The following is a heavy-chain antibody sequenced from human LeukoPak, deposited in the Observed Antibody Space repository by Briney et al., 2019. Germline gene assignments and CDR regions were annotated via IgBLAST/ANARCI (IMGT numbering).Heavy chain of an antibody. V-gene: IGHV3-30*04. Sequence: GGSLRLSCAASGFTFSSYAMHWVRQAPGKGLEWVAVISYDGSNKYYADSVKGRFTISRDNSKNTLYPQMNSLRAEDTAVYYCAKVLLRYCSSTSCYGLDPWGQGTLVTVSS. CDR3: AKVLLRYCSSTSCYGLDP. CDR1: GFTFSSYA. J-gene: IGHJ5*02. D-gene: IGHD2-2*01. CDR2: ISYDGSNK.